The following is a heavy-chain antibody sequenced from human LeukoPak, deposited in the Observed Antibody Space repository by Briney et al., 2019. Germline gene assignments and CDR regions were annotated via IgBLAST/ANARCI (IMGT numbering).Heavy chain of an antibody. CDR3: ARSGNYYSYFDY. V-gene: IGHV4-61*08. CDR2: IYYSGST. CDR1: GGSISSGGYS. D-gene: IGHD1-26*01. Sequence: PSETLSLTCAVSGGSISSGGYSWSWIRQPPGKGLEWIGYIYYSGSTNYNPSLNSRVTISVDTSKNQFSLKLSSVAAADTAVYYCARSGNYYSYFDYWGQGTLVTVSS. J-gene: IGHJ4*02.